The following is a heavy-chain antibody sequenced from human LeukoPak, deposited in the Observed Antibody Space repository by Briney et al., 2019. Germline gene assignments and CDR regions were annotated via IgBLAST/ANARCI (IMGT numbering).Heavy chain of an antibody. Sequence: SETLSLTCTVSGGSVSSGSYYWSWIQQPPGKGLEWIGYIYCSGSTNYNPSLKSRVTISVDTSKNQFSLKLSSVTAADTAVYYCARADVVVVPAAKDDAFDIWGQGTMVTVSS. CDR2: IYCSGST. CDR1: GGSVSSGSYY. V-gene: IGHV4-61*01. CDR3: ARADVVVVPAAKDDAFDI. D-gene: IGHD2-2*01. J-gene: IGHJ3*02.